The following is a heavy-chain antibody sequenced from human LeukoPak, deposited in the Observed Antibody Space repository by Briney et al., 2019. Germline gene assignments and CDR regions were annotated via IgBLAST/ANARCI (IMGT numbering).Heavy chain of an antibody. J-gene: IGHJ5*02. CDR1: GGSISPYY. CDR3: ARVEDSSSLNWFDP. CDR2: IYYSGST. D-gene: IGHD6-13*01. V-gene: IGHV4-59*12. Sequence: SETLSLTCTVSGGSISPYYWSWIRQPPGKGLEWIGYIYYSGSTNYNPSLKSRVTISVDTSKNQFSLKLSSVTAADTAVYYCARVEDSSSLNWFDPWGQGTLVTVSS.